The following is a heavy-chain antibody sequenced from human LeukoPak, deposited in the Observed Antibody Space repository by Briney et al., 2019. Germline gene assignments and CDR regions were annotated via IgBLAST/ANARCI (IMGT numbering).Heavy chain of an antibody. CDR2: ISYDGSNK. J-gene: IGHJ6*02. CDR1: GFTFSSYG. CDR3: ARDVLAARQGKVRSTRMDV. V-gene: IGHV3-30*03. Sequence: GGSLRLSCAASGFTFSSYGMHWVRQAPGKGLEWVAVISYDGSNKYYADSVKGRFTISRDNSKNTLYLQMNSLGAEDTAVYYCARDVLAARQGKVRSTRMDVWGQGTTVTVSS. D-gene: IGHD6-6*01.